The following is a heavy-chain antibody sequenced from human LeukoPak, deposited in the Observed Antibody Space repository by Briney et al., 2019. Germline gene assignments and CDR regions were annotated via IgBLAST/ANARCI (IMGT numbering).Heavy chain of an antibody. CDR3: ARAYGDSSGYYFGP. CDR2: IYYGGST. J-gene: IGHJ5*02. D-gene: IGHD3-22*01. V-gene: IGHV4-59*12. Sequence: SETLSLTCTLSGGSISSYYWSWIRQPPGKGLEWIGYIYYGGSTNSNPSLKSRVTISVDTSKNQFSLKLSSVTAADTAVYYCARAYGDSSGYYFGPWGQGTLVPVSS. CDR1: GGSISSYY.